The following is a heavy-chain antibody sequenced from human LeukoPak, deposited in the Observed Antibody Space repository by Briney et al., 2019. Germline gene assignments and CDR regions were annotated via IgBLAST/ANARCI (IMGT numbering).Heavy chain of an antibody. CDR2: IYYSGST. CDR1: GGSISSGGYY. V-gene: IGHV4-30-4*08. J-gene: IGHJ4*02. Sequence: PSETLSLTCTVSGGSISSGGYYWSWIRQHPGKGLEWIGYIYYSGSTYYNPSLKSRVTISVDTSKNQFSLELSSVTAADTAVYYCARYYGGNSNFDYWGQGTLVTVSS. D-gene: IGHD4-23*01. CDR3: ARYYGGNSNFDY.